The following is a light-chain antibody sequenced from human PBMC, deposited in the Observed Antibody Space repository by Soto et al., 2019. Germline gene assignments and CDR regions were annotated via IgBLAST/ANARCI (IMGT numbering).Light chain of an antibody. V-gene: IGLV2-23*01. CDR2: EDS. Sequence: QSALTQPASVSGSPGQSITISCTGTSSDVGSYNLVSWYQQHPGKAPKFMIYEDSKRPSGVSNRFSGSKSGNTASLTISGLQAEDEADYYCCSYAGSSTLAFGGGTKVTVL. CDR1: SSDVGSYNL. J-gene: IGLJ2*01. CDR3: CSYAGSSTLA.